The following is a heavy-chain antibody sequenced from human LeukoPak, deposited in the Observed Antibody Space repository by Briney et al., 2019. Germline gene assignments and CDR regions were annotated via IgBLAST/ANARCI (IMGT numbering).Heavy chain of an antibody. CDR1: GYSFTTYW. D-gene: IGHD3-22*01. Sequence: GESLKISCKGSGYSFTTYWIGWVRQMPGKGLEWMGFVYPGDSDTTYSPSSRGQVTISADKSISTAYLQWSSLKASDTAMYYCARRDSSAYYYFDYWGQGTLVTVSS. CDR2: VYPGDSDT. V-gene: IGHV5-51*01. J-gene: IGHJ4*02. CDR3: ARRDSSAYYYFDY.